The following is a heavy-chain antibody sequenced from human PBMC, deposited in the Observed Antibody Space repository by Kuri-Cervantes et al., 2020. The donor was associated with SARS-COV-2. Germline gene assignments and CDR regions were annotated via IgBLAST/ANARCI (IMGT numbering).Heavy chain of an antibody. CDR3: ARERGSWYVPLRTYYYYYMDV. CDR1: GYTFTSYG. V-gene: IGHV1-18*01. J-gene: IGHJ6*03. CDR2: ISAYNGNT. Sequence: ASVKVSCKVSGYTFTSYGISWVRQAPGQGLEWMGWISAYNGNTNYAQKLQGRVTMTTDTSTSTAYMELRSLRSDDTAVYYCARERGSWYVPLRTYYYYYMDVWGKGTTVTVSS. D-gene: IGHD6-13*01.